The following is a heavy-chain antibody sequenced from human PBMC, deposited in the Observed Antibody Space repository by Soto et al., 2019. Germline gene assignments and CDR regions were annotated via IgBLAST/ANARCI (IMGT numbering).Heavy chain of an antibody. V-gene: IGHV1-2*04. Sequence: GASVKVSCKASGYTFTGYYMHWVRQAPGQGLEWMGWINPNSGGTNYAQKFQGWVTMTRDTSISTAYMELRSLRSDDTAVYYCASVGIAARPDFVDYYGMDVWGQGTTVTVSS. CDR3: ASVGIAARPDFVDYYGMDV. J-gene: IGHJ6*02. CDR2: INPNSGGT. D-gene: IGHD6-6*01. CDR1: GYTFTGYY.